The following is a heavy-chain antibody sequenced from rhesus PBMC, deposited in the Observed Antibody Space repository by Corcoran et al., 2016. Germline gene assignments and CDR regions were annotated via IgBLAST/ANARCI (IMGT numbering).Heavy chain of an antibody. V-gene: IGHV4-65*01. CDR1: GGPISSSNW. CDR2: ISGSSAST. J-gene: IGHJ4*01. Sequence: QVQLQESGPGLVKPSETLSLTCAVSGGPISSSNWWSWIRQPPGKGLDCIGYISGSSASTYFNPSLKSRVTISTDTSKTQFSLKLSSVTAADTAVYYCASRIAAPFDYWGQGVLVTVSS. D-gene: IGHD6-31*01. CDR3: ASRIAAPFDY.